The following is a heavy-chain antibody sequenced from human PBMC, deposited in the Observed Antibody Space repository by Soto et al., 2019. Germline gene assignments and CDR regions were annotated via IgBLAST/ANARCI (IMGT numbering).Heavy chain of an antibody. CDR1: VCTFGIYT. V-gene: IGHV1-69*04. D-gene: IGHD4-17*01. Sequence: SVKLSCASSVCTFGIYTMICVRPAPGQGLEWMGRIIPILGIANYAQKFQGRVTITADKSTSTAYMELSSLRSEDTAVYYCARDPNHGDRHDYYMDVWGKGTTVTVSS. CDR3: ARDPNHGDRHDYYMDV. CDR2: IIPILGIA. J-gene: IGHJ6*03.